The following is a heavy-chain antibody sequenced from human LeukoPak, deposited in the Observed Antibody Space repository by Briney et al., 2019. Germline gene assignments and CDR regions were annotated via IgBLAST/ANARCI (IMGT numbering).Heavy chain of an antibody. CDR1: GGSLNNYH. V-gene: IGHV4-4*07. CDR3: TRGYFDIRGHNSYAP. CDR2: IYLSGLSTSGST. Sequence: PSETLSLTCTVAGGSLNNYHWTWIRQPAGKGLEWIGRIYLSGLSTSGSTNYNPSLSSRVTMSLDTSKKQFLLNLTSVTAADTAVYYCTRGYFDIRGHNSYAPWGQGTLVTVSS. J-gene: IGHJ5*02. D-gene: IGHD3-22*01.